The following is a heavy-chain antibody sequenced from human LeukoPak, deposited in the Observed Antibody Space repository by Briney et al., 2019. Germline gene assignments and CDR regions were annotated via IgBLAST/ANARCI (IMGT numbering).Heavy chain of an antibody. CDR2: ISSSTSTI. Sequence: GGSLRLSCAASGFTFSSYIMNWVRQAPGKRLEWVSSISSSTSTIHYADSVKGRFTIFRDNAKNSLYLQMNSLRAEDTAVYFCARDYYGDYYFDYWGQGTLVTVSS. CDR1: GFTFSSYI. D-gene: IGHD4-17*01. V-gene: IGHV3-48*01. J-gene: IGHJ4*02. CDR3: ARDYYGDYYFDY.